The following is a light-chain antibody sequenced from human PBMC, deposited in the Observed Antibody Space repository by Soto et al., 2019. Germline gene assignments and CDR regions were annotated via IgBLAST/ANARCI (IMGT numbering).Light chain of an antibody. CDR1: TSNIGAGYD. V-gene: IGLV1-40*01. Sequence: QSVLTQPPSVSGAPGQRVTISCTGGTSNIGAGYDVHWYQQLPGTAPKLLTHGNSNRPSGVPDRFSGSKSGTSASLAITGLQAEDEADYYCQSYDSSLSGWVFGGGTKLTVL. J-gene: IGLJ3*02. CDR2: GNS. CDR3: QSYDSSLSGWV.